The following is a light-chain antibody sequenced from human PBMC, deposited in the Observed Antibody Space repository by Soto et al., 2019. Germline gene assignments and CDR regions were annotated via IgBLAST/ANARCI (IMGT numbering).Light chain of an antibody. Sequence: DIVMTQSPDSLAVSLGERATMHCKSSQTVFYGINKKNYLAWYQHKPGQPPKLLIYWASTRESGVPDRFSGSGSGTDFTLTINSLQAVDVAVYYCQQSYSPPLTFGGGTKVEIK. J-gene: IGKJ4*01. CDR3: QQSYSPPLT. V-gene: IGKV4-1*01. CDR2: WAS. CDR1: QTVFYGINKKNY.